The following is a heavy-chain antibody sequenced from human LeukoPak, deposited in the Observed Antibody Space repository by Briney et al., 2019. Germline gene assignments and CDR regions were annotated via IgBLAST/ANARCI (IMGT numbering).Heavy chain of an antibody. J-gene: IGHJ4*02. CDR2: INPSGGST. D-gene: IGHD3-10*01. V-gene: IGHV1-46*01. CDR3: ARARFGNYYFDY. Sequence: ASVKVSCKASGYTFTSYYMHWVRQAPGQGLEWMGIINPSGGSTSYAQKFQGRVTMTRDTSTSTVYMELSSLRSDDTAVYYCARARFGNYYFDYWGQGTLVTVSS. CDR1: GYTFTSYY.